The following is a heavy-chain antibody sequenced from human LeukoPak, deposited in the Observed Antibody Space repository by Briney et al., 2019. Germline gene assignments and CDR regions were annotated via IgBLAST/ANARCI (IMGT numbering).Heavy chain of an antibody. V-gene: IGHV3-53*01. D-gene: IGHD4-17*01. Sequence: GGSLRLSCAASGFTVSSSYMSWVRQAPGKGLEWVSVIYSGGNTYCADSVKGRFTISRDNSKNTLYLQMNSLRAEDTAVYYCAKDSYDYGDYVSTGYYYYYYMDVWGKGTTVTVSS. CDR2: IYSGGNT. CDR3: AKDSYDYGDYVSTGYYYYYYMDV. CDR1: GFTVSSSY. J-gene: IGHJ6*03.